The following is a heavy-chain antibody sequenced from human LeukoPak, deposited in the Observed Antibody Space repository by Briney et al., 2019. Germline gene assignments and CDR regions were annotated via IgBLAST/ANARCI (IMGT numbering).Heavy chain of an antibody. CDR3: ARGGFWSGYLPYNWFDP. D-gene: IGHD3-3*01. J-gene: IGHJ5*02. CDR2: INPNSGGT. Sequence: ASVKVSCKASGYTFTGYYMHWVRQAPGQGLEWMGWINPNSGGTNYAQKLQGRVTMTRDTSISTAYMELSRLRSDDTAVYYCARGGFWSGYLPYNWFDPWGQGTLVTVSS. CDR1: GYTFTGYY. V-gene: IGHV1-2*02.